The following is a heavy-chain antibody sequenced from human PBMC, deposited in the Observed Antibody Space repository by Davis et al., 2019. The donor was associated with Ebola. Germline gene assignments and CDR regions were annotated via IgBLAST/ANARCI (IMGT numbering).Heavy chain of an antibody. CDR1: GFTFDDYG. J-gene: IGHJ4*02. D-gene: IGHD3-10*01. CDR2: INWNGGST. CDR3: ARRGDRGGIDY. Sequence: GESLKISCAASGFTFDDYGMSWVRQAPGKGLEWVSGINWNGGSTGYADSVKGRITISRDNAKKSLYLQMNSLRVEDTAVYYCARRGDRGGIDYWGQGTLVTVSS. V-gene: IGHV3-20*04.